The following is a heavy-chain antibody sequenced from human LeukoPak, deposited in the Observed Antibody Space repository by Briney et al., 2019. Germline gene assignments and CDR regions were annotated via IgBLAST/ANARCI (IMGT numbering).Heavy chain of an antibody. CDR3: ATFPSGSWSAY. CDR1: GFTFSDSG. V-gene: IGHV3-73*01. D-gene: IGHD1-26*01. Sequence: GGALRLSRAASGFTFSDSGMHWVRQASGKGLEWVGNIRSKVESYATVYAASVKGRFTITRDDSENTAYLQMNSLNTEDTAVYYCATFPSGSWSAYWGQGTLVTVSS. CDR2: IRSKVESYAT. J-gene: IGHJ4*02.